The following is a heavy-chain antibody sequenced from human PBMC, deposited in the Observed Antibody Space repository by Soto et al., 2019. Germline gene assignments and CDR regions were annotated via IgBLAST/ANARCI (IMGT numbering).Heavy chain of an antibody. J-gene: IGHJ6*02. CDR3: ATRAPITISGVVYYYYYGMDV. Sequence: ASVKVSCRASGYTFTSYGISWVRQAPGQGLEWMGWISAYNGNTNYAQKFQGRVTMTEDTSTDTAYMELSSLRSEDTAVYYCATRAPITISGVVYYYYYGMDVWGQGTTVTVSS. CDR1: GYTFTSYG. D-gene: IGHD3-3*01. V-gene: IGHV1-18*01. CDR2: ISAYNGNT.